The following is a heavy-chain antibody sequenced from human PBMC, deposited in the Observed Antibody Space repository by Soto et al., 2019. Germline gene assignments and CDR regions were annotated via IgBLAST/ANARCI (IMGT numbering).Heavy chain of an antibody. CDR3: AKDRRADWESYYYYAMDV. V-gene: IGHV1-69*13. D-gene: IGHD1-26*01. J-gene: IGHJ6*02. CDR1: GGTFSSFT. CDR2: IIPIYGTA. Sequence: SVKVSCKASGGTFSSFTISWVRQAPGQGLEWMGGIIPIYGTANYAQKFQDRVTIIADASTTTAYMVLSSLRSEDTAIYYCAKDRRADWESYYYYAMDVWGQGTTVTVSS.